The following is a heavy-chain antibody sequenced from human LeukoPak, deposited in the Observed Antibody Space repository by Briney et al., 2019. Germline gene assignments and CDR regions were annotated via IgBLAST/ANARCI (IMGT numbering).Heavy chain of an antibody. CDR3: ARRRYYDGSGYLE. J-gene: IGHJ1*01. D-gene: IGHD3-22*01. V-gene: IGHV4-39*01. Sequence: PSETLSLTCSVSGDSVSRSDSYWDWIRQPPGKGLEWIGTIYYSGRTYYSPSLKSRVTMSVDPSNNQFPLTLRSVTAADTAVYYCARRRYYDGSGYLEWGQGTLLSVSS. CDR2: IYYSGRT. CDR1: GDSVSRSDSY.